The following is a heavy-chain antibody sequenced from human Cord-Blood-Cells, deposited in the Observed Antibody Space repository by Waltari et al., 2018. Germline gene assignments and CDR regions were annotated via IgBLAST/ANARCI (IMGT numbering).Heavy chain of an antibody. Sequence: QVQLVQSGAEVKKPGASVKVSCKASGYTFTGYYMHWVRQAPGQGLEWMGWINPNRGGTNYAQRLQGRVTMTRDTSISTAYMELSRLRSDDTAVYYCARESWVSGSYYFDYWGQGTLVTVSS. V-gene: IGHV1-2*02. CDR1: GYTFTGYY. D-gene: IGHD1-26*01. CDR2: INPNRGGT. CDR3: ARESWVSGSYYFDY. J-gene: IGHJ4*02.